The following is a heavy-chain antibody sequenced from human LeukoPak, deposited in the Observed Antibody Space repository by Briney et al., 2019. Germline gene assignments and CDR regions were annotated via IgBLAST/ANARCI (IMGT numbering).Heavy chain of an antibody. CDR2: INNDGTAT. CDR3: ATVSEY. CDR1: GSTFNYFW. Sequence: GGSLRPSFAAPGSTFNYFWSPWVRQVQGKGLVWVSGINNDGTATYYADSVKGRFTISRDNAKNTVYLQMNGLRAEDTTVYYCATVSEYWGQGTLVTVSS. V-gene: IGHV3-74*01. J-gene: IGHJ4*02.